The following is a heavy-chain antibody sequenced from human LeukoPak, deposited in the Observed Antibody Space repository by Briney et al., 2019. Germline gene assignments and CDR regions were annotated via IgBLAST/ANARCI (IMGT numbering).Heavy chain of an antibody. CDR2: ISSSSTI. J-gene: IGHJ4*02. CDR1: GFTFSDYY. Sequence: GGSLRLSCAASGFTFSDYYMNWVRQAPGKGLEWVSSISSSSTIYYADSVKGRFTISRDNAKNSLYLQMNSLRAEDTAVYYCARDASGYSGYGTCYFDYWGQGTLVTVSS. V-gene: IGHV3-69-1*02. D-gene: IGHD5-12*01. CDR3: ARDASGYSGYGTCYFDY.